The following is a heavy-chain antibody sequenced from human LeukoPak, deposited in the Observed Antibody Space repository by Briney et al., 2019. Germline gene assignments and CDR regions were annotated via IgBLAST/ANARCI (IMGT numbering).Heavy chain of an antibody. CDR1: GFTFRSYE. CDR3: AGLVLDY. V-gene: IGHV3-48*03. Sequence: GGSLRLSCAASGFTFRSYEMTWVRQAPGKGLEWVSYISGSGSTICYTDSVKGRFTISRDNAKNSLYLQMNSLRVEDTAVYYCAGLVLDYWGQGTLVTVSS. J-gene: IGHJ4*02. D-gene: IGHD6-19*01. CDR2: ISGSGSTI.